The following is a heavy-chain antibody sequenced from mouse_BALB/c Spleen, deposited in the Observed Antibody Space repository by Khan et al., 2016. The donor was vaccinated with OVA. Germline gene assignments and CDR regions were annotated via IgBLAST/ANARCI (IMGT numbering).Heavy chain of an antibody. CDR3: ARRNYFGYTFAY. V-gene: IGHV1-77*01. Sequence: QVQLKESGAELARPWASVKLSCKASGYTFTDYYINWVKQRTGQGLEWIGEISPGSGDIYYNASLKGKATLTADKSSSTAYMQLSSLTSEASAVYFCARRNYFGYTFAYWGQGTLVTVST. CDR1: GYTFTDYY. D-gene: IGHD1-2*01. CDR2: ISPGSGDI. J-gene: IGHJ3*01.